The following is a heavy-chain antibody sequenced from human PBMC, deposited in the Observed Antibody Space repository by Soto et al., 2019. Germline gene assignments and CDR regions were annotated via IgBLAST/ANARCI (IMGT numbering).Heavy chain of an antibody. J-gene: IGHJ4*02. D-gene: IGHD7-27*01. CDR2: ISYDGSNK. V-gene: IGHV3-30*04. CDR1: GFTFSSYA. CDR3: ARGGLGYYFDY. Sequence: GESLRLSCAASGFTFSSYAMHWVRQAPGKGLEWVAVISYDGSNKYYADSVKGRFTISRDNSKNTLYLQMNSLRAEDTAVYYCARGGLGYYFDYWGQGTLVTVSS.